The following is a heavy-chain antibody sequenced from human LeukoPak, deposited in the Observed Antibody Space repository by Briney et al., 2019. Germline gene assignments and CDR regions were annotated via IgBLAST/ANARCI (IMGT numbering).Heavy chain of an antibody. CDR2: ISGSGYSA. CDR1: GFTFSSYA. D-gene: IGHD3-16*01. J-gene: IGHJ6*02. CDR3: AKDTLYYGMDV. Sequence: PGGSLRLSCAASGFTFSSYAMNWVRQGPGKGLEWVSVISGSGYSADNADSVRGRFTISRDNSKNTLYLQMNSLRAEDTALYYCAKDTLYYGMDVWGQGTTVTVSS. V-gene: IGHV3-23*01.